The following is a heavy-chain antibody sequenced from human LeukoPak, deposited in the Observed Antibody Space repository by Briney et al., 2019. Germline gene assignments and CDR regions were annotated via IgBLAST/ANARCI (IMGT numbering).Heavy chain of an antibody. D-gene: IGHD2-15*01. CDR3: ARGSYCSGGSCYHLDY. J-gene: IGHJ4*02. CDR1: GYSISSGYY. V-gene: IGHV4-38-2*02. CDR2: INHSGST. Sequence: PSETLSLTCTVSGYSISSGYYWGWIRQPPGKGLEWIGEINHSGSTNYNPSLKSRVTISVDTSKNQFSLKLSSVTAADTAVYYCARGSYCSGGSCYHLDYWGQGTLVTVSS.